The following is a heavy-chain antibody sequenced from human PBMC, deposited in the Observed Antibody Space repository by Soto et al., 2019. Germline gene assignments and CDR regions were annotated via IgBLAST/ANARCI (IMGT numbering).Heavy chain of an antibody. D-gene: IGHD5-18*01. CDR2: XXDXGXT. V-gene: IGHV4-30-4*08. Sequence: PLSLTCTVSGSIVSNVENYWIWDSQPPGKGLXWLGXXXDXGXTXYXXXXKSRVTLSLDRPTNQVSLKVRSVTAADTAVYFCVRDLAHGYSGNVWGHGTLVTVSS. J-gene: IGHJ3*01. CDR3: VRDLAHGYSGNV. CDR1: GSIVSNVENY.